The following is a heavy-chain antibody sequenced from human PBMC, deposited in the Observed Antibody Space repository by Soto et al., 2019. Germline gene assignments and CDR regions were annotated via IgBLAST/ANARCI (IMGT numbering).Heavy chain of an antibody. CDR2: ISGGSSYT. V-gene: IGHV3-11*06. D-gene: IGHD2-21*01. J-gene: IGHJ4*02. CDR3: AKTIVAASGYYFDH. Sequence: QVQLVESGGDLVKPGGSLRLACAASGFSFSDSYMRWVRQAPGKGLEWLSYISGGSSYTNYADSVQGRFTISRDNAKGSLYLEMTSLRADDTAVYYCAKTIVAASGYYFDHWGQGNLVTVSS. CDR1: GFSFSDSY.